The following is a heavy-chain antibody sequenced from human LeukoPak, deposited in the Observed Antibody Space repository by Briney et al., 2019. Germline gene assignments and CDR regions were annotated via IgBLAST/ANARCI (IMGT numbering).Heavy chain of an antibody. D-gene: IGHD2-15*01. CDR2: INSDGSST. CDR1: GFTFSDYW. J-gene: IGHJ4*02. Sequence: PGGSLRLSCATSGFTFSDYWMHWVRQAPGEGLVWVSRINSDGSSTSYADSLRGRFTISRDNAKNTLYLQMSSLRADDTAVYYCTTVNVPATSYWGQGTLVTVSS. CDR3: TTVNVPATSY. V-gene: IGHV3-74*01.